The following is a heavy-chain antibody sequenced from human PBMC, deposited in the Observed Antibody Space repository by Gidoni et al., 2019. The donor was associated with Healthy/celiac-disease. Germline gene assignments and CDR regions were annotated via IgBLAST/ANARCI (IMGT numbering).Heavy chain of an antibody. Sequence: EVQLVESGGGLVKPGRSLRLSCPASGFTFGDYAMSWFRQAPGKGLEWVGFIRSKAYGGTTEYAASVKGRFTISRDDSKSIAYLQMNSLKTEDTAVYYCTRDRGIAAAGTGKGYYMDVWGKGTTVTVSS. J-gene: IGHJ6*03. CDR3: TRDRGIAAAGTGKGYYMDV. D-gene: IGHD6-13*01. CDR1: GFTFGDYA. V-gene: IGHV3-49*05. CDR2: IRSKAYGGTT.